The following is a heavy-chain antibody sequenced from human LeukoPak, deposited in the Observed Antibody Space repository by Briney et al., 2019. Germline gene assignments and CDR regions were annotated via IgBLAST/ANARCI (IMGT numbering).Heavy chain of an antibody. CDR3: ARDARTDNSGYQGFDY. V-gene: IGHV3-48*03. D-gene: IGHD5-12*01. Sequence: PGGSLRLSCAASGFTFSSYEMNWVRQAPGKGLEWVSYISGSAYTIYYADSVKGRFTISRDNAKNSLYLQMSSLRAEDTAVYYCARDARTDNSGYQGFDYWGQGTLVTVSS. J-gene: IGHJ4*02. CDR2: ISGSAYTI. CDR1: GFTFSSYE.